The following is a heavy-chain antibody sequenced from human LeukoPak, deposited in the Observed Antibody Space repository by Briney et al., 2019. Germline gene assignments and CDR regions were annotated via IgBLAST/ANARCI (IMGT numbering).Heavy chain of an antibody. CDR2: VSGSASNT. D-gene: IGHD6-19*01. V-gene: IGHV3-23*01. CDR3: ARVLSGWYDYYYMDV. J-gene: IGHJ6*03. CDR1: GFTFSNFA. Sequence: GGSLRLSCAASGFTFSNFAMSWVRQAPGKGLEWVSTVSGSASNTYYADSVKGRFTVSRDNSRNTLDLQLNSLRADDTAVYYCARVLSGWYDYYYMDVWGKGTTVTVSS.